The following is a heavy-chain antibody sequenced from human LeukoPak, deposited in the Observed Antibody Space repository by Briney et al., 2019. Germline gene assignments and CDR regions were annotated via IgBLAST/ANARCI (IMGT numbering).Heavy chain of an antibody. CDR3: AKDHDGYTSGWYILGCYYGMDV. V-gene: IGHV3-30*18. J-gene: IGHJ6*02. Sequence: GGSLRLSCAASGFTFSSYGMHWVRQAPGKGLEWVAVISYDGSNKYYADSVKGRFTISRDNSKNTLYLQMNSLRAEDTAVYYCAKDHDGYTSGWYILGCYYGMDVWGQGTTVTVSS. CDR1: GFTFSSYG. D-gene: IGHD6-19*01. CDR2: ISYDGSNK.